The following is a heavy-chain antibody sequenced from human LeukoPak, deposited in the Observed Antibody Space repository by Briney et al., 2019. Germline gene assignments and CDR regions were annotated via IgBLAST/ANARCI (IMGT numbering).Heavy chain of an antibody. Sequence: QPGGSLRLSCAASGFTFSSYAMSWVRQAKGLEWVSTISGSGGSTYYADSVKGRFTISRDNSRNTLYLQMNSLRAEDTAVYYCAKRPDSGSYHFDYWGQGTLVTVSS. CDR2: ISGSGGST. CDR3: AKRPDSGSYHFDY. J-gene: IGHJ4*02. V-gene: IGHV3-23*01. CDR1: GFTFSSYA. D-gene: IGHD3-10*01.